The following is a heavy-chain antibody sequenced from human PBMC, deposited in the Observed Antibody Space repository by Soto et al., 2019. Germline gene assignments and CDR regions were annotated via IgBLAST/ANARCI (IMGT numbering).Heavy chain of an antibody. CDR1: GDSVSSNSVA. D-gene: IGHD6-13*01. CDR3: VRLIGNSWLDY. V-gene: IGHV6-1*01. CDR2: TYYRSKWYN. Sequence: QVQLQQSGPRLVKPSQTLSLACAISGDSVSSNSVAWNWIRQSPSRGLEWLGRTYYRSKWYNDYAVSVESRIPINPDTSKNQFSLQLNSVIPEDTAVYYCVRLIGNSWLDYWGQGTLVTVSS. J-gene: IGHJ4*02.